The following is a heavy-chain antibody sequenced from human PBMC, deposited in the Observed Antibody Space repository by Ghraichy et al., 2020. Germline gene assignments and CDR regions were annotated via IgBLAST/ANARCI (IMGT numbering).Heavy chain of an antibody. J-gene: IGHJ4*02. D-gene: IGHD6-19*01. V-gene: IGHV3-30*18. Sequence: GGSLRLSCAASGFTFSSYGMHWVRQAPGKGLEWVAVISYDGSNKYYADSVKGRFTISRDNSKNTLYLQMNSLRAEDTAVYYCAKAILMGIAVAGLDYWGQGTLVTVSS. CDR3: AKAILMGIAVAGLDY. CDR2: ISYDGSNK. CDR1: GFTFSSYG.